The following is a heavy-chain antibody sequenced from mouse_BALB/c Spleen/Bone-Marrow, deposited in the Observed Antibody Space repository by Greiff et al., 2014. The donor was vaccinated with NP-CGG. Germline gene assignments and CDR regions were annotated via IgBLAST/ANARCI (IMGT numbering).Heavy chain of an antibody. D-gene: IGHD2-3*01. CDR2: INPHNVGT. V-gene: IGHV1-26*01. Sequence: EVHLVESGPELVKPGASMKISCKASGYSFTGYAINWVKQSHGKTLEWIGLINPHNVGTSYNQKFKGKATLTVDKSSSTAYMELLSLTSEDSAVYYCARGGYYEALSYWGQGTTLTVSS. CDR3: ARGGYYEALSY. CDR1: GYSFTGYA. J-gene: IGHJ2*01.